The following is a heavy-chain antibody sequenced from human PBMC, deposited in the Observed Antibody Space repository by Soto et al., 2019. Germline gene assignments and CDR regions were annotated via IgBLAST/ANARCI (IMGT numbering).Heavy chain of an antibody. Sequence: PGGSLRLSYAASGFTFSSYGMHWVRQAPGKGLEWVAVIWYDGSNKYYADSVKGRFTISRDNSKNTLYLQMNSLRAEDTAVYYCARALSSSWYPPYYYGMDVWGQGTTVTVSS. CDR2: IWYDGSNK. D-gene: IGHD6-13*01. CDR3: ARALSSSWYPPYYYGMDV. J-gene: IGHJ6*02. CDR1: GFTFSSYG. V-gene: IGHV3-33*01.